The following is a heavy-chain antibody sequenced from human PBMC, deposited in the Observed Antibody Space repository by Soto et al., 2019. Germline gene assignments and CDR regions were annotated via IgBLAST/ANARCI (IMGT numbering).Heavy chain of an antibody. CDR3: ARRPSSNPFDY. V-gene: IGHV4-39*01. CDR1: GGSISSSSYY. CDR2: IYYSGST. J-gene: IGHJ4*02. D-gene: IGHD6-6*01. Sequence: SETLSLTCTVSGGSISSSSYYWGWIRQPPGKGLEWIGSIYYSGSTYYNPSLKSRVTISVDTSKNQFSLKLSSVTAADTAVYYCARRPSSNPFDYWGQGTLVTVSS.